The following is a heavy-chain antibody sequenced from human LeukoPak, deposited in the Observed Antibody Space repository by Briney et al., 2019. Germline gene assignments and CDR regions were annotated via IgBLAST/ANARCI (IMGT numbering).Heavy chain of an antibody. CDR3: ARDSGYYDSSGYSFEYFQH. D-gene: IGHD3-22*01. Sequence: SETLSLTCTVSGGSVSSGSYYWSWIRQPPGKGLEWIGYIYYSGSTNYNPSLKSRVTISVDTSKNQFSLKLSSVTAADTAVHYCARDSGYYDSSGYSFEYFQHWGQGTLVTVSS. J-gene: IGHJ1*01. CDR2: IYYSGST. V-gene: IGHV4-61*01. CDR1: GGSVSSGSYY.